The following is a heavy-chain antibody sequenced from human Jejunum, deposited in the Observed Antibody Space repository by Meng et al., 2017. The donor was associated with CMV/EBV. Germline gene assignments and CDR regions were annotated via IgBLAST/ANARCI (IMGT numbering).Heavy chain of an antibody. CDR1: GVSVSSRDSY. J-gene: IGHJ4*02. CDR2: IAYSGSP. D-gene: IGHD3-16*01. CDR3: AWGPNMFYFDS. V-gene: IGHV4-61*08. Sequence: TGAGVSVSSRDSYWSWIRRPPGKEMEWMGYIAYSGSPNYNPSLKSRVTMSLDTSKTQVSLRLNSVTAADTAVYYCAWGPNMFYFDSWAQGTLVTVSS.